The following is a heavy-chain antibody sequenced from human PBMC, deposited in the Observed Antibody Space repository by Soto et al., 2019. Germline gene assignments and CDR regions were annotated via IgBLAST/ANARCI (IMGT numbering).Heavy chain of an antibody. V-gene: IGHV1-18*01. D-gene: IGHD2-15*01. CDR1: GYTFTSYG. J-gene: IGHJ6*02. CDR3: ARDGVVVVAATPGYYYYGMDV. CDR2: ISAYNGNT. Sequence: GASVKVSCKASGYTFTSYGISWVRRAPGQGLEWMGWISAYNGNTNYAQKLQGRVTMTTDTSTSTAYMELRSLRSDDTAVYYCARDGVVVVAATPGYYYYGMDVWGQGTTVTVSS.